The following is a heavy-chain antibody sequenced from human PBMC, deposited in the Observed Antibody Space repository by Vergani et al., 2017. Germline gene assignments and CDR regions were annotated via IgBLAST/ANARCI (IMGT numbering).Heavy chain of an antibody. CDR2: VFYTGSA. D-gene: IGHD3-10*01. CDR3: ARSSTMAGSHAFDI. Sequence: QVQLQESGPGLVKPSETLSLTCTVSGGSISNYYWSWIRQPPGEGLEWIGYVFYTGSANYNPSLKSRVTRSVDTSKNQFSLKLSSVAAADTAVYYCARSSTMAGSHAFDIWGQGTMVTVSS. J-gene: IGHJ3*02. CDR1: GGSISNYY. V-gene: IGHV4-59*08.